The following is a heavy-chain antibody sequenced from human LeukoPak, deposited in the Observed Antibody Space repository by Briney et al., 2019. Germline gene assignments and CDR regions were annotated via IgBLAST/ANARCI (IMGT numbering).Heavy chain of an antibody. Sequence: GGSLRLSCAASGFTFSSYAMSWVRQAPGKGLEWVSAISGSGGSTYYADSVKGRFTISRDNSKNTLYLQMNSLRAEDTAVYYCANMDYYYYYMDVWGKGTTVTVSS. J-gene: IGHJ6*03. CDR1: GFTFSSYA. CDR3: ANMDYYYYYMDV. CDR2: ISGSGGST. V-gene: IGHV3-23*01.